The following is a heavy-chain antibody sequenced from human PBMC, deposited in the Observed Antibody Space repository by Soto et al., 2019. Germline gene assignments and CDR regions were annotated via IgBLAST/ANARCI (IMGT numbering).Heavy chain of an antibody. CDR1: GFTFTTYA. Sequence: GGSLRLSCAASGFTFTTYAMSWVRQAPGKGLEWVSAISGSGGSTYYADSVKGRFTISRDNSKNTLYLQMNSLRAEDTAIYYCAKAASDGDYFYYYYMDLWGKGTTVTVSS. J-gene: IGHJ6*03. D-gene: IGHD2-21*02. V-gene: IGHV3-23*01. CDR2: ISGSGGST. CDR3: AKAASDGDYFYYYYMDL.